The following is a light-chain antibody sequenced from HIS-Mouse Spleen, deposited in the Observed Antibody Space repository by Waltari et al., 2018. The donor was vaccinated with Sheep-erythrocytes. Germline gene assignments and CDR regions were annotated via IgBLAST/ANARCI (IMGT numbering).Light chain of an antibody. CDR3: QQRSNWPPT. CDR1: QGISSY. CDR2: AAS. V-gene: IGKV1D-8*02. Sequence: AIWMTQSPSLLSASTGDRVPLSCRMSQGISSYLALYQQKPGKAPELLIYAASTLQSGVPSRFSGSGSGTDFTLTISSLEPEDFAVYYCQQRSNWPPTFGQGTKVEIK. J-gene: IGKJ1*01.